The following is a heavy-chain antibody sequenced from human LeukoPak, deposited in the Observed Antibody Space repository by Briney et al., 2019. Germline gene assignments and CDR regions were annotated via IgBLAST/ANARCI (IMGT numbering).Heavy chain of an antibody. V-gene: IGHV3-53*01. J-gene: IGHJ4*02. CDR1: GFNVSSNY. CDR3: ARQHGSGKKAYDY. D-gene: IGHD3-10*01. CDR2: IYSGGTT. Sequence: GGSLRLSCAASGFNVSSNYMSWVRQAPGKGLEWVSVIYSGGTTYYADSVKGRFTISRDKSKNTLYLQMNSLRAEDTAVYYCARQHGSGKKAYDYWGQGTLVTVSS.